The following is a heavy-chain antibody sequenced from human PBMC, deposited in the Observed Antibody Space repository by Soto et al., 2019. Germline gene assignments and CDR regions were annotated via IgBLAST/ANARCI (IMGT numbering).Heavy chain of an antibody. D-gene: IGHD6-19*01. CDR1: GFTFSSYA. CDR2: ISGSGGST. CDR3: AKCLFIAVAGNWFDP. V-gene: IGHV3-23*01. J-gene: IGHJ5*02. Sequence: GSLRLSCAASGFTFSSYATSWIRQAPGKGLEWVSAISGSGGSTYYADSVKGRFTISRDNSKNTLYLQMNSLRAEDTAVYYCAKCLFIAVAGNWFDPWGQGTLVTVSS.